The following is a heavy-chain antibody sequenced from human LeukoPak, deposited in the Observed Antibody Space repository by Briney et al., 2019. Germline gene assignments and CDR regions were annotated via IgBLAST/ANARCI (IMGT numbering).Heavy chain of an antibody. CDR2: INPSGGST. D-gene: IGHD3-9*01. Sequence: GASVKVSCKASGYTFSSYYMHWVRQAPGQGLEWMGIINPSGGSTSYAQKFQGRVTMTRDTSTSTVYMELSSLRSEDTAVYYCARDLYDILTGYADWGEGGCNYWGQGTLVTVSS. V-gene: IGHV1-46*01. CDR3: ARDLYDILTGYADWGEGGCNY. CDR1: GYTFSSYY. J-gene: IGHJ4*02.